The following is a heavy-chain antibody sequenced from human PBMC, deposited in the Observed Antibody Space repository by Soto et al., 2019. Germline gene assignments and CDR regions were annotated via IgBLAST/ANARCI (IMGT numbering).Heavy chain of an antibody. V-gene: IGHV4-4*02. CDR3: ARLVYDTRLNYMYSDF. CDR1: GVSISSGNW. J-gene: IGHJ4*02. CDR2: IFHDGTA. D-gene: IGHD3-10*01. Sequence: SETLSLTCAVSGVSISSGNWWTWVRQSPQRGLEYIGEIFHDGTANYYPSFERRVAISVDTSKNQFSLKLTSVTAADTAIYFCARLVYDTRLNYMYSDFWGQGTLVTVSS.